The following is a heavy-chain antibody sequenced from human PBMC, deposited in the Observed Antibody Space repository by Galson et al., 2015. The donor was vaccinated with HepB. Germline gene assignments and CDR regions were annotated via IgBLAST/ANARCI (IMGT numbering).Heavy chain of an antibody. J-gene: IGHJ4*02. Sequence: SLRLSCAASRFTFSSYSMNWVRQAPGKGLEWLSYISGGSTTIYYADSVKGRFTISRDNARNSLYLQMNSLRDEDTAVYYCARGAVVGAANFDYWGQGTLVTVSS. CDR3: ARGAVVGAANFDY. V-gene: IGHV3-48*02. CDR1: RFTFSSYS. CDR2: ISGGSTTI. D-gene: IGHD1-26*01.